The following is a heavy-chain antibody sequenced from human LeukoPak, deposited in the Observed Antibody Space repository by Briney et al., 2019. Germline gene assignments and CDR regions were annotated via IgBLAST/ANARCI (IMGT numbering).Heavy chain of an antibody. Sequence: LRLSCAASGFTFSSYAMSWVRQPPGKGLEWIGYIYYSGSTYYNPSLKSRVTISVDTSKNQFSLKLSSVTAADTAVYYCARVTVGAFDYWGQGTLVTVSS. CDR1: GFTFSSYA. CDR2: IYYSGST. CDR3: ARVTVGAFDY. V-gene: IGHV4-30-4*08. D-gene: IGHD2-21*02. J-gene: IGHJ4*02.